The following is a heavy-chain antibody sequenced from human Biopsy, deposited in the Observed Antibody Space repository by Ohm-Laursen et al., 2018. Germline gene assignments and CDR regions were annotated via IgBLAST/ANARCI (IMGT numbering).Heavy chain of an antibody. CDR1: GFSFSSYG. CDR3: ARDSTINTVTTADY. CDR2: MSDDGRNE. V-gene: IGHV3-30*03. J-gene: IGHJ4*02. D-gene: IGHD4-11*01. Sequence: SLRLSCAAAGFSFSSYGMYWVRQAPGKGLEWVAFMSDDGRNEYYANSVKGRFTISRDNSKNTVYLQMNSLRAEDTAIYYCARDSTINTVTTADYWGQGTLVTVSS.